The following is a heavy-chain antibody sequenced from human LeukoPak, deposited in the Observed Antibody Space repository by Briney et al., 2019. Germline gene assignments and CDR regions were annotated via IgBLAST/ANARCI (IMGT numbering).Heavy chain of an antibody. J-gene: IGHJ5*02. CDR1: GGSISSGDYY. Sequence: SQTLSLTCTVSGGSISSGDYYWSWIRQPPGKGLEWIGYIYYSGSTYYNPSLKSRVTISVDTSKNQFSLKLNSVTAADTAVYCCARVVAYCSSTSCLNWFDPWGQGTLVTVSS. D-gene: IGHD2-2*01. CDR2: IYYSGST. CDR3: ARVVAYCSSTSCLNWFDP. V-gene: IGHV4-30-4*01.